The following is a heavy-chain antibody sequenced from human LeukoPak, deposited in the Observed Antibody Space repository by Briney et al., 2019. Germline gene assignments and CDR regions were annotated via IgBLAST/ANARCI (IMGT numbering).Heavy chain of an antibody. Sequence: GGSLRLSCVASGFTFSSYAINWVRQVPGKGLEWVSAISGSGGSTFYVDPVKGRFTISRDNSKNTLYLQMNSLRAEDTAVYYCAMSYSSSSVVAFDIWGQGTMVTVSS. CDR2: ISGSGGST. CDR1: GFTFSSYA. D-gene: IGHD6-6*01. J-gene: IGHJ3*02. CDR3: AMSYSSSSVVAFDI. V-gene: IGHV3-23*01.